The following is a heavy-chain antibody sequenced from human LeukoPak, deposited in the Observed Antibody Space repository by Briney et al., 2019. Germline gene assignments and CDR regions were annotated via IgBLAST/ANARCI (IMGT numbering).Heavy chain of an antibody. CDR1: GIIFSNYW. CDR2: INRDGSST. J-gene: IGHJ4*02. V-gene: IGHV3-74*01. CDR3: ARGGGYSYGSFDY. Sequence: GGSLRLSCAASGIIFSNYWMHWVRQAPGKGLVWVSRINRDGSSTSYADSVKGRSTISRDNAKNTLYLQMNSLRAEDTAVYYCARGGGYSYGSFDYWGQGTLVTVSS. D-gene: IGHD5-18*01.